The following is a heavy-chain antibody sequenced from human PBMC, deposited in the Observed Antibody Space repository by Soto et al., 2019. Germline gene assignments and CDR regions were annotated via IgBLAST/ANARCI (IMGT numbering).Heavy chain of an antibody. J-gene: IGHJ6*03. D-gene: IGHD3-10*01. V-gene: IGHV4-59*01. CDR1: GGSISSYY. CDR3: ARDNYGSGSTYYYYYMDV. Sequence: SETLSLTCTVSGGSISSYYWSWIRQPPGKGLEWIGYIYYSGSTNYNPSLKSRVTISVDTSKNQFSLKLSSVTAADTAVYYCARDNYGSGSTYYYYYMDVWGKGTTVTVSS. CDR2: IYYSGST.